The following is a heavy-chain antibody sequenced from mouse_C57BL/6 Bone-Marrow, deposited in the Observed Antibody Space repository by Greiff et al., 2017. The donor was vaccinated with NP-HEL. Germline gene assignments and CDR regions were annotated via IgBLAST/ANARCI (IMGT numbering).Heavy chain of an antibody. Sequence: QVQLQQPGAELVMPGASVKLSCKASGYTFTSYWMHWVKQRPGQGLEWIGEIDPSDSYTNYNQKFKGKSTLTVDKSSSTAYMQLSSLTSEDSAVYYCARSLLFLYYYAMDYWRQGTSVPVSP. CDR3: ARSLLFLYYYAMDY. D-gene: IGHD6-5*01. CDR2: IDPSDSYT. V-gene: IGHV1-69*01. CDR1: GYTFTSYW. J-gene: IGHJ4*01.